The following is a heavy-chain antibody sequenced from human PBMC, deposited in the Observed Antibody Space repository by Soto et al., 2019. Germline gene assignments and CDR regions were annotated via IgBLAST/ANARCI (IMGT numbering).Heavy chain of an antibody. CDR3: ASDPEGAVAC. J-gene: IGHJ4*02. D-gene: IGHD3-16*01. Sequence: EVQLVEAGGGLVKPGGSLRLSCAASGFTFSHAWMTWVRQARGKGLEGIGRIKSKTDGGTTDYAAPEKGRFTISRDDSKNTMYLQINTLKADDTAMYYCASDPEGAVACWGQGTLVTVSS. CDR2: IKSKTDGGTT. V-gene: IGHV3-15*01. CDR1: GFTFSHAW.